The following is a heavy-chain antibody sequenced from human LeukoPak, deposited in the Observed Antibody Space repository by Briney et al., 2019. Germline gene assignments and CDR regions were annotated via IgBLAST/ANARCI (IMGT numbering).Heavy chain of an antibody. J-gene: IGHJ6*03. CDR3: ARSPYDFWSGYSSSTTLMDV. V-gene: IGHV1-69*05. CDR2: ITPIFGTT. CDR1: GGTFTSYV. Sequence: WASVKVSCKASGGTFTSYVISWVRQAPGQGLEWMGGITPIFGTTNYAQKFQGRVTITTDESTTTTYMELSSLRSEDTAVYYCARSPYDFWSGYSSSTTLMDVWGKGTTVTVSS. D-gene: IGHD3-3*01.